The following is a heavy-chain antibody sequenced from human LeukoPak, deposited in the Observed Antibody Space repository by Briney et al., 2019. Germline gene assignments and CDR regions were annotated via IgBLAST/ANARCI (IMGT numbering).Heavy chain of an antibody. D-gene: IGHD5-12*01. V-gene: IGHV3-30*03. CDR1: GFTFSSYG. J-gene: IGHJ4*02. CDR3: ARISKEATNDY. CDR2: ISYDGSNK. Sequence: PGGSLRLSCAASGFTFSSYGMHWVRQAPGKGLEWVAVISYDGSNKYYADSVKGRFTISRDNSKNTLYLQMNSLRAEDTAVYYCARISKEATNDYWGQGTLVTVSS.